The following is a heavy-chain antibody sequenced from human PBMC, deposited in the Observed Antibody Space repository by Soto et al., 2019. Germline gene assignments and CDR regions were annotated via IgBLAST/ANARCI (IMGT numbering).Heavy chain of an antibody. CDR3: ARGLVPPIPTLDY. Sequence: QVQLQQSGPVLLKPSQTLSLTCVISGDSVSNDRAGWNWIRQSPSRGLEWLGRTYYGSKWFNDYAQSVQSRITINPDTSKNQFSLQLKSVTPDDTAVYYCARGLVPPIPTLDYWGQGTLATVSS. CDR2: TYYGSKWFN. V-gene: IGHV6-1*01. J-gene: IGHJ4*02. CDR1: GDSVSNDRAG. D-gene: IGHD5-12*01.